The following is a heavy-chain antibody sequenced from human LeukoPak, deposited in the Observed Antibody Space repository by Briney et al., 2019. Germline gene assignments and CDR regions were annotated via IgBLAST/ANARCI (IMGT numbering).Heavy chain of an antibody. CDR3: ARFGPRPYGSGSYGYYYYGTDV. CDR2: TYYRSKWYN. CDR1: GDSVSSNSAA. V-gene: IGHV6-1*01. D-gene: IGHD3-10*01. Sequence: SQTLSLTCAISGDSVSSNSAAWNWIRQSPSRGLEWLGRTYYRSKWYNDYAVSVKSRITINPDTSKNQFSLQLNSVTPEDTAVYYCARFGPRPYGSGSYGYYYYGTDVWGQGTTVTVSS. J-gene: IGHJ6*02.